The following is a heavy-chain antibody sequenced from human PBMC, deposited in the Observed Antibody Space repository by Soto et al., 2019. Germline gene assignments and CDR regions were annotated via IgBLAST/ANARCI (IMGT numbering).Heavy chain of an antibody. V-gene: IGHV3-7*01. CDR2: IKQDGSEK. CDR1: GFTFSSYW. J-gene: IGHJ4*02. CDR3: ARDGEYSSSSFIFDY. Sequence: GGSLRLSCAASGFTFSSYWMSWVRQAPGKGLEWVANIKQDGSEKYYVDSVKGRFTISRDNAKNSLYLQMNSLRAEDTAVYYCARDGEYSSSSFIFDYWGQGTLVTVSS. D-gene: IGHD6-6*01.